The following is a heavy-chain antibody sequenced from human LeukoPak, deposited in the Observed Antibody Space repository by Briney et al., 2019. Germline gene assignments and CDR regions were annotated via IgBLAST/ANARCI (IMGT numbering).Heavy chain of an antibody. D-gene: IGHD5-18*01. V-gene: IGHV3-30-3*01. J-gene: IGHJ4*02. CDR1: GFTFSDYA. CDR2: ISYDGSNK. Sequence: GGSLRLSCAASGFTFSDYAMHWVRQAPGKGLEWVAVISYDGSNKYCADSVKGRFTISRDNSKNSLYLQMNSLRAEDTAVYYCARDGLAMVTDYWGQGTPVTVSS. CDR3: ARDGLAMVTDY.